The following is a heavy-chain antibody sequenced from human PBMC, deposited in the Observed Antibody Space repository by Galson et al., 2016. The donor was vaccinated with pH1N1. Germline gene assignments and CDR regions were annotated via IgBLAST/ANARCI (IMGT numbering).Heavy chain of an antibody. CDR3: SRGFSGYDRLEYYQNGMDV. Sequence: QSGAEVKKPGASVKVSCKASGGTFTHYAINWVRQAPGQGLVWMGGLLPILGTPDYAQTLQGRVTITADENTNTAYMEMSSLRAEEPAVDYCSRGFSGYDRLEYYQNGMDVWGQGTTVTVSS. J-gene: IGHJ6*02. D-gene: IGHD5-12*01. V-gene: IGHV1-69*13. CDR1: GGTFTHYA. CDR2: LLPILGTP.